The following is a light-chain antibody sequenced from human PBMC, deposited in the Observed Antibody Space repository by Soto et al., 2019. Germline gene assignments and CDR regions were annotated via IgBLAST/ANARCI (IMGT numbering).Light chain of an antibody. CDR2: DAS. Sequence: DIQMTQSPSTLSASVGDRVTITCRASQSISSWLARYQQKPGKAPKLLIYDASSLESGVPSRFSGSGSGTEFTLTSSSRQPDDFATYFCQQYNSWTFGQGTKVEI. V-gene: IGKV1-5*01. CDR3: QQYNSWT. J-gene: IGKJ1*01. CDR1: QSISSW.